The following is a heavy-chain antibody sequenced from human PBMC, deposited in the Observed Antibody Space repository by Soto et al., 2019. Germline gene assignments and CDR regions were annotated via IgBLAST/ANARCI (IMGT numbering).Heavy chain of an antibody. V-gene: IGHV1-18*04. CDR1: GYTFKLYD. D-gene: IGHD3-3*01. J-gene: IGHJ6*02. CDR2: ISAYNGNT. CDR3: ARVGRITIFGVVIIRADYYYGMDV. Sequence: VRGSCETSGYTFKLYDISWVRQAPGPRLECMGWISAYNGNTNYAQKLQGRVTMTTDTSTSTAYMELRSLRSDDTAVYYCARVGRITIFGVVIIRADYYYGMDVWGQGTTVTFA.